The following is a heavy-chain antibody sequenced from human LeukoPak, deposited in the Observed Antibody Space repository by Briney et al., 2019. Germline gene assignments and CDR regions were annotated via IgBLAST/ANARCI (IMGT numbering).Heavy chain of an antibody. CDR1: GFTFSSYW. CDR3: AKVSLSWAAPVDTAMVPRDY. D-gene: IGHD5-18*01. Sequence: PGGSLRLSCAASGFTFSSYWMSWVRQAPGKGLEWVANIKQDGSEKYYVDSVKGRFTISRDNAKNSLYLQMNSLRAEDTAVYYCAKVSLSWAAPVDTAMVPRDYWGQGTLVTVSS. V-gene: IGHV3-7*03. J-gene: IGHJ4*02. CDR2: IKQDGSEK.